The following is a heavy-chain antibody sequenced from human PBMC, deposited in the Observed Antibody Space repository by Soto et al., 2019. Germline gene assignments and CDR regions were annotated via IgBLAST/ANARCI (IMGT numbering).Heavy chain of an antibody. Sequence: QVPLVQSGAEVKKPGSSVKVSCKASGGTFSSYAISWVRQAPGQGLEWMGGIIPIFGTANYAQKFQGRVTITADESTSTAYMELSSLRSEDTAVYYCARGGDYYYGSGSSDDAFDIWGQGTMVTVSS. CDR3: ARGGDYYYGSGSSDDAFDI. J-gene: IGHJ3*02. V-gene: IGHV1-69*01. D-gene: IGHD3-10*01. CDR1: GGTFSSYA. CDR2: IIPIFGTA.